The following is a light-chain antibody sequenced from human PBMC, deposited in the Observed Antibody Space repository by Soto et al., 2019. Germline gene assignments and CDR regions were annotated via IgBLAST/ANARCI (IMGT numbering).Light chain of an antibody. CDR1: QGIRTA. V-gene: IGKV1-6*01. J-gene: IGKJ1*01. CDR3: LQDYHYPLT. CDR2: GAS. Sequence: AIQLTQSPSSLSASVGDRVTITCRASQGIRTALGWYQQKPGKAPELLISGASDLQSGVPSRFSGSGGGTDFSLTISSLQPEDFATYYCLQDYHYPLTFGQGTKVEIK.